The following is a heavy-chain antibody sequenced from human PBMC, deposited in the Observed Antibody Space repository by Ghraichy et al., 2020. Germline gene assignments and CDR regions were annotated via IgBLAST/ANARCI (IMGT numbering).Heavy chain of an antibody. V-gene: IGHV6-1*01. D-gene: IGHD6-19*01. J-gene: IGHJ4*02. Sequence: SQTLSLTCAISGDSVSSNRAAWNWIRQSPRRGLEWLGRTYYRSQWYNDYAVSVKSRITINPDTSKNQFSLQLKSVTPEDTAVYYCASDGQSSGWTFDYWGQGTLVTVSS. CDR1: GDSVSSNRAA. CDR2: TYYRSQWYN. CDR3: ASDGQSSGWTFDY.